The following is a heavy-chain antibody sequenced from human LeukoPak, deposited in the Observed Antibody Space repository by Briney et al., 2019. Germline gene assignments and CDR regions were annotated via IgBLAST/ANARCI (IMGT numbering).Heavy chain of an antibody. CDR2: INHSGST. J-gene: IGHJ4*02. V-gene: IGHV4-34*01. CDR1: GGSFSGYY. Sequence: PSETLSLTCAVYGGSFSGYYWSWIRQPPGKGLEWIGEINHSGSTNYNPSLKSRVTISVNTSKNQFSLKLSSVTAADTAVYYCARVAVRRLSGSYYPAPFSYWGQGTLVTVSS. D-gene: IGHD1-26*01. CDR3: ARVAVRRLSGSYYPAPFSY.